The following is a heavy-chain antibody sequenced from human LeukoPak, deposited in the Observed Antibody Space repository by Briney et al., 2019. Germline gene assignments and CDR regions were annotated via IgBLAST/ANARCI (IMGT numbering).Heavy chain of an antibody. Sequence: GRSLRLSCAASGFTFSSYAMSWVRQAPGKGLEWVSAISGSGGSTYYADSVKGRFTISRDNSKNTLYLQMNSLRAEDTAVYYCAKAGYYYDSSGYYISDYFDYWGQGTLVTVSS. D-gene: IGHD3-22*01. CDR3: AKAGYYYDSSGYYISDYFDY. J-gene: IGHJ4*02. V-gene: IGHV3-23*01. CDR2: ISGSGGST. CDR1: GFTFSSYA.